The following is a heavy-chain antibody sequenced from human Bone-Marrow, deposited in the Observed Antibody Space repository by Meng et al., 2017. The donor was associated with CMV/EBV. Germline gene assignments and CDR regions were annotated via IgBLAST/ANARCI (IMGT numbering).Heavy chain of an antibody. D-gene: IGHD2/OR15-2a*01. V-gene: IGHV2-5*02. CDR1: GFSLSTSGVG. J-gene: IGHJ4*02. CDR3: TPAPGLEEFG. CDR2: IYWDDDK. Sequence: LTCTFSGFSLSTSGVGVGWLRQPPGKALQWLALIYWDDDKRYSPSLKSRLTITKDTSKNQVVLPMTNMDPVDTATYYCTPAPGLEEFGWGQGTLVTVSS.